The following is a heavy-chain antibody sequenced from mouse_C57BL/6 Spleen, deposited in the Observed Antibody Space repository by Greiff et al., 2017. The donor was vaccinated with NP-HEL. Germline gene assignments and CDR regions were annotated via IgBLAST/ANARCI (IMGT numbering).Heavy chain of an antibody. Sequence: EVQLQESGPGLVKPSQSLSLTCSVTGYSITSGYYWNWIRQFPGNKLEWMGYISYDGSNNYNPSLKNRISITRDTSKNQFFLKLNSVTTEDTATYYCARVDFTTVVFDYWGQGTTLTVSS. V-gene: IGHV3-6*01. CDR1: GYSITSGYY. J-gene: IGHJ2*01. CDR3: ARVDFTTVVFDY. D-gene: IGHD1-1*01. CDR2: ISYDGSN.